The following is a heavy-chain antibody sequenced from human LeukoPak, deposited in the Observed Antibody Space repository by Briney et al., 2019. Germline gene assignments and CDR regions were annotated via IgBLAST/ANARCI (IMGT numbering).Heavy chain of an antibody. CDR3: AREAYNWNIDVFDI. CDR2: IKQDRSEK. Sequence: GGSLRLSCAASGFTFTNYWMSWVRQAPGKGLELVANIKQDRSEKYYVDSVKGRFTISRDNAKNSLYLQMNSLRAEDTAVYYCAREAYNWNIDVFDIWGQGTLVTVSS. J-gene: IGHJ3*02. V-gene: IGHV3-7*01. D-gene: IGHD1/OR15-1a*01. CDR1: GFTFTNYW.